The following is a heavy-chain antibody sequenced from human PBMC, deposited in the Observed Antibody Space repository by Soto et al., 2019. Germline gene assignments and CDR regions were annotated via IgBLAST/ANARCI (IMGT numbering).Heavy chain of an antibody. CDR3: ARSPTVTTSSWFDP. Sequence: ASVKVSCKASGYTFTSYGISWVRQAPGQGLEWMGWISAYNGNTNYAQKLQGRVTMTTDTSTSTAYMELRSLRSDDTAVYYCARSPTVTTSSWFDPWGQGTLVTVSS. J-gene: IGHJ5*02. D-gene: IGHD4-17*01. CDR2: ISAYNGNT. V-gene: IGHV1-18*04. CDR1: GYTFTSYG.